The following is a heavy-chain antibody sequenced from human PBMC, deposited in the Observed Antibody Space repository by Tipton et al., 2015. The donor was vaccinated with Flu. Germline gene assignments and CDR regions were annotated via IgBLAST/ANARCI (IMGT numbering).Heavy chain of an antibody. Sequence: QSGAEVKKPGASVKVSCKASGYTFTGYYMHWVRQAPGQGLEWMGRINPNSGGTNYAQKFQGRVTMTRDTSISTAYMELSRLRSDDTAVYYCARVYIVGPYCSGGSCYSDAFDIWGQGTMVTVSS. CDR3: ARVYIVGPYCSGGSCYSDAFDI. CDR1: GYTFTGYY. J-gene: IGHJ3*02. CDR2: INPNSGGT. D-gene: IGHD2-15*01. V-gene: IGHV1-2*06.